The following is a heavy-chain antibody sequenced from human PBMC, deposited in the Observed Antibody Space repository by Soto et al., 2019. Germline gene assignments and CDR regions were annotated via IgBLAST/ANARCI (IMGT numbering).Heavy chain of an antibody. CDR2: IYHSGST. Sequence: PSEILSLTYAVSGGSISSGGYSWSWIRQPPGKGLEWIGYIYHSGSTYYNPSLKSRVTISVDRSKNQFSLKLSSVTAADTAVYYCARAGGLGAVAVDYWGQGTLVTVSS. D-gene: IGHD6-19*01. J-gene: IGHJ4*02. CDR1: GGSISSGGYS. V-gene: IGHV4-30-2*01. CDR3: ARAGGLGAVAVDY.